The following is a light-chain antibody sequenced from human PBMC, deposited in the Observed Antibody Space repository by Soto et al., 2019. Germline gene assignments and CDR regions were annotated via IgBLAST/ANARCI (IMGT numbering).Light chain of an antibody. Sequence: QSVLTQPPSASGSPGQRVTISCSGSSCNIGSNTVSWYQQLPGTAPKNLIYSNNQRPSGVPDRFSGYRSGTSASLAIRGLQSEDEAVYYCASWDDSLKVVFGGGTKVTVL. J-gene: IGLJ2*01. V-gene: IGLV1-44*01. CDR2: SNN. CDR1: SCNIGSNT. CDR3: ASWDDSLKVV.